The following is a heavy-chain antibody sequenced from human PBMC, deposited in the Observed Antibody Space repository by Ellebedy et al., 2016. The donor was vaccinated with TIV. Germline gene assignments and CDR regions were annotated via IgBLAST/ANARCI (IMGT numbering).Heavy chain of an antibody. Sequence: AASVKVSCKASGYTFTAYAMTWVRQAPGQGLEWMGWINTGTGNLTYAQDFTGRFVFSLDTSVNTAYLQINSLKAEDTAVYYCARISQFSNDNFWGQGTLVTVSS. CDR3: ARISQFSNDNF. CDR2: INTGTGNL. V-gene: IGHV7-4-1*02. CDR1: GYTFTAYA. D-gene: IGHD3-9*01. J-gene: IGHJ4*02.